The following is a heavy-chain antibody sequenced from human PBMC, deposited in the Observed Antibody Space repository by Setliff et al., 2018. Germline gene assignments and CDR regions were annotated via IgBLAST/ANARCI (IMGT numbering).Heavy chain of an antibody. D-gene: IGHD1-7*01. CDR3: AKPQVELRWGFES. V-gene: IGHV3-30-3*02. J-gene: IGHJ4*02. CDR2: ISDDGTNT. Sequence: GGSLRLSCAASGFTFSSYGMHWVRQAPGKGLEWVAVISDDGTNTYYADSVKGRFTIFRDGSKNTLFLHMTSLRAEDTAVYYCAKPQVELRWGFESWGQGTPVTVSS. CDR1: GFTFSSYG.